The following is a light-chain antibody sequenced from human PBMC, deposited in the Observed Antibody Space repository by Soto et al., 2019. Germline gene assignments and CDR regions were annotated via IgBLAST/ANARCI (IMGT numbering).Light chain of an antibody. Sequence: QSALTQPRSVSGSPGQSVTISCTGTSSDIGGYYYVSWYQYHPGKAPKLIIYDVNKRPSGVPDRFSASKSGITASLTISGLQAEDEADYYCCSYAGTYNFYVFGTGTKLTV. CDR2: DVN. V-gene: IGLV2-11*01. CDR1: SSDIGGYYY. CDR3: CSYAGTYNFYV. J-gene: IGLJ1*01.